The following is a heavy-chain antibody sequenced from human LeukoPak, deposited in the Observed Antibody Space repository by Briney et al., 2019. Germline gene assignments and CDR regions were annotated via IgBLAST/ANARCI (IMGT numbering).Heavy chain of an antibody. CDR1: GLTFSSSW. Sequence: LSGGSLRLSCAVSGLTFSSSWMDWVRQAPGKGLEWVAVISYDGRNKYYPDSVKGRFTISRDISTDTLWLQMDSLRTEDTAVYYCAKGPLRGTAAAIDYWGQGTLVTVSS. J-gene: IGHJ4*02. CDR2: ISYDGRNK. V-gene: IGHV3-30*18. D-gene: IGHD2-2*01. CDR3: AKGPLRGTAAAIDY.